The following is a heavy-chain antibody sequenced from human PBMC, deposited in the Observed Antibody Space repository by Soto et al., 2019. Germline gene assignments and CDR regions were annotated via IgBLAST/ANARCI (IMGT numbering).Heavy chain of an antibody. V-gene: IGHV1-46*01. D-gene: IGHD1-20*01. CDR1: RDTFASYY. CDR2: INPHGGST. J-gene: IGHJ4*02. CDR3: ARDLGYNWNLIDY. Sequence: ASLQVSCKSPRDTFASYYINWVRQAPGQGLEWMGVINPHGGSTAYAQKFKGRVTLTRDTSASTAYMELSSLRSEDTAVYYCARDLGYNWNLIDYWGQGTMVNVSS.